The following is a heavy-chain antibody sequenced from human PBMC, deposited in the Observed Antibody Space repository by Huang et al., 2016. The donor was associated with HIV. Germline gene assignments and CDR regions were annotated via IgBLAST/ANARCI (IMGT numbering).Heavy chain of an antibody. V-gene: IGHV2-5*02. J-gene: IGHJ4*02. Sequence: QITLKESGPTLVKPTQTLTLACTFSGFSLNTSGVGVAWIRQPPGKALEWLALIYWDDDKRLRPSLKSRLTISKDPSNNQVVLTMTNMDPVDTASYFCAHIGDIFAAYSPEYFDYWGQGALVTVSS. CDR3: AHIGDIFAAYSPEYFDY. CDR1: GFSLNTSGVG. CDR2: IYWDDDK. D-gene: IGHD2-15*01.